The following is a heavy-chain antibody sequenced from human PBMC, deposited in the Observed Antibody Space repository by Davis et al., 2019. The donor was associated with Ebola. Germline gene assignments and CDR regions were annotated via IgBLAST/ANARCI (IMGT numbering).Heavy chain of an antibody. CDR1: GYTFSTYW. J-gene: IGHJ4*02. CDR3: AAAFSGSQYMRYFFFDF. CDR2: VDPSDSYT. V-gene: IGHV5-10-1*01. Sequence: GESLKISCQGFGYTFSTYWINWVRQMPGKGLEWMGRVDPSDSYTNYSPSFEGHVTISVDRSGNTAYLQWSNLEASDTAIYYCAAAFSGSQYMRYFFFDFWGRGTLVTVSS. D-gene: IGHD1-26*01.